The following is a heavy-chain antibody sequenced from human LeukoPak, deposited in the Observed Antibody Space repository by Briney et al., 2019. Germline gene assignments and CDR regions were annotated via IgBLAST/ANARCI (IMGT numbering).Heavy chain of an antibody. J-gene: IGHJ4*02. D-gene: IGHD3-22*01. CDR3: ARAGQYYFDSAGYFPDY. CDR2: IYYSGST. V-gene: IGHV4-30-4*08. CDR1: GGSISSGGYY. Sequence: PSETLSLTCTVSGGSISSGGYYWSWIRQPPGKGLEWIGSIYYSGSTYYNPSLKSRLTISVDTSKNQFSLKLSSVTAADTAVYYCARAGQYYFDSAGYFPDYWGQGTLVTVSS.